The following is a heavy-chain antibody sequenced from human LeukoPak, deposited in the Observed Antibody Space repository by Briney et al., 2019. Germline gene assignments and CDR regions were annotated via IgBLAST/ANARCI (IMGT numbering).Heavy chain of an antibody. CDR2: ISSSSSYI. Sequence: GGSLRLSCAASGFTFSSYSMNWVRQAPGKGLEWVSSISSSSSYIYYADSVKGRFTISRDNAKNSLYLQMNSLRAEDTAVYYCARDLAPLKSSDSSYWGQGTLVTVPS. CDR3: ARDLAPLKSSDSSY. CDR1: GFTFSSYS. D-gene: IGHD3-22*01. J-gene: IGHJ4*02. V-gene: IGHV3-21*01.